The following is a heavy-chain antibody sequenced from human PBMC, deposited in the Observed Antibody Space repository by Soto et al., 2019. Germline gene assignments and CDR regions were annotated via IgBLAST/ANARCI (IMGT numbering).Heavy chain of an antibody. CDR1: GYTFTSYA. V-gene: IGHV1-3*01. Sequence: VASVKVSCKASGYTFTSYAMHWVRQAPGQRLEWMGWINAGNGNTKYSQKFQGRVTITRDTSASTAYMELSSLRSEDTAVYYCARVWGGIAVAPSSYWGQGTLVTVSS. J-gene: IGHJ4*02. CDR3: ARVWGGIAVAPSSY. CDR2: INAGNGNT. D-gene: IGHD6-19*01.